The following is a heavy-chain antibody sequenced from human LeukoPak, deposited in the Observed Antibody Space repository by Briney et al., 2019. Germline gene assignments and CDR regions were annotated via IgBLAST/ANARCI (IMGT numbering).Heavy chain of an antibody. J-gene: IGHJ3*02. CDR2: IDYSGST. D-gene: IGHD1-26*01. CDR1: GGSISSSSYY. CDR3: ARPLYSGSFRGAFDI. V-gene: IGHV4-39*01. Sequence: SETLSLTCTVSGGSISSSSYYWGWIRQPPGKGLEWIGSIDYSGSTFYNPSVKSRVTISVDTSKTQFSLKLRSVTAADTAVYYCARPLYSGSFRGAFDIWGPGTVVTVSS.